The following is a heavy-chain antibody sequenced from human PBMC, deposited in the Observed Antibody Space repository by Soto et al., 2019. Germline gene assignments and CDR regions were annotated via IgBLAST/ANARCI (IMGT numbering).Heavy chain of an antibody. J-gene: IGHJ6*02. D-gene: IGHD3-9*01. CDR3: AKEYSDFLTAFYGPLNIYYYYSGMDV. CDR2: ITGSGGST. CDR1: GFTFSSYA. V-gene: IGHV3-23*01. Sequence: PGGSLRLSCAASGFTFSSYAMSWVRQAPGKGLEWVSSITGSGGSTYNADSVKGRFTISRDNSENTLYLQMNSLRAEDTAVYYCAKEYSDFLTAFYGPLNIYYYYSGMDVWGQGTXVTVSS.